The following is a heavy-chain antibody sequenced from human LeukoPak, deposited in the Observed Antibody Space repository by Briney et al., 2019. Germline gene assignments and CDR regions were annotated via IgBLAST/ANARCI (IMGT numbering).Heavy chain of an antibody. CDR1: GFTFSSYE. D-gene: IGHD2-15*01. CDR3: ARVLARCSGGSCYSGLYYFDY. Sequence: GGSLRLSCAASGFTFSSYEMNWVRQAPGKGLEWVSYISSSGSTIYYADSVKGRFTISRDNAKNSLYLQMNSLRAEDTAVYYCARVLARCSGGSCYSGLYYFDYWGQGTLVTASS. V-gene: IGHV3-48*03. CDR2: ISSSGSTI. J-gene: IGHJ4*02.